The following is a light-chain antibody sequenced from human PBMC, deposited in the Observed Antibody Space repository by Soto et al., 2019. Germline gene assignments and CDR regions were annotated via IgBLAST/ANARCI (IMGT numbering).Light chain of an antibody. V-gene: IGLV2-23*03. CDR1: SSDVGSYNL. CDR2: EGS. Sequence: QSVLTQPASVSGSPGQSITISCTGTSSDVGSYNLVSWYQQRPGKAPKLMIYEGSKRPSGVSNRFSGSKSGNTASLTISGLQAEDEADYYCCSDAGSSTLNYVFGTGTKVTGL. CDR3: CSDAGSSTLNYV. J-gene: IGLJ1*01.